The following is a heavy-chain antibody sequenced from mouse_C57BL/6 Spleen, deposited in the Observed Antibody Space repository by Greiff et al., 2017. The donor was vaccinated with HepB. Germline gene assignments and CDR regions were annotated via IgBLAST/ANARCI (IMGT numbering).Heavy chain of an antibody. Sequence: VKLVESGPGLVQPSQSLSITCTVSGFSLTSYGVHWVRQSPGKGLEWLGVIWSGGSTDYNAAFISRLSISKDNSKSQVFFKMNSLQADDTAIYYCARNEYYSNPPYAMDYWGQGTSVTVSS. CDR2: IWSGGST. CDR3: ARNEYYSNPPYAMDY. D-gene: IGHD2-5*01. CDR1: GFSLTSYG. J-gene: IGHJ4*01. V-gene: IGHV2-2*01.